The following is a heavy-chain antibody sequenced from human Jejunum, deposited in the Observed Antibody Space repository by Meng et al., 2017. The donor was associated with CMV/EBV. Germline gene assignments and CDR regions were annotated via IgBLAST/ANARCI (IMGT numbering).Heavy chain of an antibody. CDR1: GFSFSSYW. CDR2: INGCESNM. CDR3: ARGSTGYGNFDY. V-gene: IGHV3-74*01. D-gene: IGHD5-12*01. J-gene: IGHJ4*02. Sequence: SCVASGFSFSSYWMHWVRQAPGRGLVWVSRINGCESNMSYAASLKGRLTISRDNAEKTLYLQVNSLTAEDTAVYYCARGSTGYGNFDYWGQGTLVTVSS.